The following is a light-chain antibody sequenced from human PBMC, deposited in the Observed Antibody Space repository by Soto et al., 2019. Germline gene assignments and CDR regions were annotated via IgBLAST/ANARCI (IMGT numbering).Light chain of an antibody. V-gene: IGKV3-11*01. Sequence: EIVLTQSPATLSLSPGERGTLSCRASQSVSNYLAWYQQRPGQAPRLLIYDASNRATGIPARFSGSGSGTDFTLTISILEPEDFAVYYCQQRSNWYTFGQGTKLEIK. CDR3: QQRSNWYT. CDR2: DAS. CDR1: QSVSNY. J-gene: IGKJ2*01.